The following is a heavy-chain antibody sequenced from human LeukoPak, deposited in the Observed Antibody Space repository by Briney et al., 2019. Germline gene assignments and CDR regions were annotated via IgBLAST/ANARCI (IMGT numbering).Heavy chain of an antibody. D-gene: IGHD2-2*01. CDR2: IKQDGSDK. Sequence: GGSLRLSCAASGFTFRIYWMNWVRQAPGKGLEWLANIKQDGSDKNYVDSVKGRFIISRDNARNSLYLQMNSLRAEGTAVYYCARGYCTGSSCSRSYWGQGTLVTVSS. CDR3: ARGYCTGSSCSRSY. CDR1: GFTFRIYW. J-gene: IGHJ4*02. V-gene: IGHV3-7*01.